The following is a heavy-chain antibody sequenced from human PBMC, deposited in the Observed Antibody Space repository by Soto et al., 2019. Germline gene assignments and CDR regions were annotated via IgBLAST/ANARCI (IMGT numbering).Heavy chain of an antibody. D-gene: IGHD3-22*01. CDR1: GFTFSSYG. CDR3: ARDYPGYYYDSSGSQEIADWFDP. V-gene: IGHV3-33*01. CDR2: IWYDGSNK. Sequence: GGSLRLSCAASGFTFSSYGMHWVRQAPGKGLEWVAVIWYDGSNKYYADSVKGRFTISRDNSKNTLYLQMNSLKAEDTAVYYCARDYPGYYYDSSGSQEIADWFDPWGQGTLVTVSS. J-gene: IGHJ5*02.